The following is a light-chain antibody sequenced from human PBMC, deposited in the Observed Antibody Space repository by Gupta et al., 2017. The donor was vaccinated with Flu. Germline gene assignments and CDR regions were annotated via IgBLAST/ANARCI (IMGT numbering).Light chain of an antibody. J-gene: IGKJ5*01. CDR2: DAS. V-gene: IGKV3-11*01. CDR1: QSVSSY. Sequence: EIVLTQSPATLSLSPGERATLSCRASQSVSSYLAWYQQKPGQAPRLLIYDASNRATGIPARFSGSGSGTDFTLTISSLEPEDFAVYYCQQRSNWPPVTFGQATLMEIK. CDR3: QQRSNWPPVT.